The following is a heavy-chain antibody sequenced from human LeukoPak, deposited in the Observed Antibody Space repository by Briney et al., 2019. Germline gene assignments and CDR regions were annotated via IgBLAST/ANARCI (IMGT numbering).Heavy chain of an antibody. CDR3: AKDTSYYYGPGEIDPWGQGTLVTVSSGMDV. J-gene: IGHJ6*02. Sequence: GGSLRLSCAASGFTFDDYGMHWVRQAPGKGLEWVSGISWNSGSIGYADSVKGRFTISRDNAKNSLYLQMNSLRAEDTALYYCAKDTSYYYGPGEIDPWGQGTLVTVSSGMDVWGQGTTVTVSS. CDR1: GFTFDDYG. D-gene: IGHD3-10*01. V-gene: IGHV3-9*01. CDR2: ISWNSGSI.